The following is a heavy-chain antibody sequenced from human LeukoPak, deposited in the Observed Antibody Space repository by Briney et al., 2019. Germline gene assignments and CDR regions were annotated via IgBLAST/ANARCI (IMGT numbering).Heavy chain of an antibody. D-gene: IGHD1-1*01. Sequence: GGSLRLSCAASGFTVSSNYMSWVRQAPGKGLEWVSTISGSGASTYYADSLRGRFTISRDNSKSTLYLQMNGLRAEDTAIFYCAKSLFTSATGTGRAFHIWGQGTRVTVSS. V-gene: IGHV3-23*01. CDR1: GFTVSSNY. CDR3: AKSLFTSATGTGRAFHI. CDR2: ISGSGAST. J-gene: IGHJ3*02.